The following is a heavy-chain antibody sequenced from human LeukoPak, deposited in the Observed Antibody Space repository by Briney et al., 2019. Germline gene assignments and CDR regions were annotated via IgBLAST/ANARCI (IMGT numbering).Heavy chain of an antibody. D-gene: IGHD3-3*01. CDR2: ISWDGVTT. Sequence: GGFLRLSCTASGFIFDDYVLHWVRQAPGKGLEWVSLISWDGVTTDYGASVRSRFIISRDNSKKSLYLEMKSLRLDDTAFYYCANDTGFRSGSHYGFDQWGQGTLVTVSS. CDR1: GFIFDDYV. J-gene: IGHJ4*02. CDR3: ANDTGFRSGSHYGFDQ. V-gene: IGHV3-43D*04.